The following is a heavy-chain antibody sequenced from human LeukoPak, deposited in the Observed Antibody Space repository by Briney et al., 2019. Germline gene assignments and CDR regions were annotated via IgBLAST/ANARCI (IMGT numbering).Heavy chain of an antibody. CDR2: INPNSGGT. Sequence: ASVKVSCKASGYTFTGYYMHWVRQPPGQGLEWMGWINPNSGGTNYAQKFQGRVTMTRDTSISTAYMELSRLRSDDTAVYYCARWGWQQLTFYGMDAWGQGTTVTVSS. CDR1: GYTFTGYY. V-gene: IGHV1-2*02. D-gene: IGHD6-13*01. J-gene: IGHJ6*02. CDR3: ARWGWQQLTFYGMDA.